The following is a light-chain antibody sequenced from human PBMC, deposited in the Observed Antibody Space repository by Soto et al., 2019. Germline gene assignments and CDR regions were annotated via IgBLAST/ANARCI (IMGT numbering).Light chain of an antibody. J-gene: IGLJ2*01. CDR1: ISNIGSHS. V-gene: IGLV1-44*01. Sequence: QSVLIQPPSASGAPGQEVTISCSGSISNIGSHSVNWYQQLPGAAPKVVVFANNERASGVPDRISGSKTGASASLAISGLQSEDEADYYCASWDDSLNGHLVFGGGTKLTV. CDR2: ANN. CDR3: ASWDDSLNGHLV.